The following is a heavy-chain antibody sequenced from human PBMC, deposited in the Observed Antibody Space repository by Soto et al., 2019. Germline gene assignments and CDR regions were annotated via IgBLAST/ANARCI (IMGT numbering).Heavy chain of an antibody. CDR3: ARDLYYYDSSGTSPDY. Sequence: PGVSLRLSCAASGFTFSLDAMHWVRQAPGKGLEWVAVISYDGSNKYYADSVKGRFTISRDNSKNTLYLQMNSLRAEDTAVYYCARDLYYYDSSGTSPDYWGQGTLVTVSS. D-gene: IGHD3-22*01. CDR1: GFTFSLDA. J-gene: IGHJ4*02. V-gene: IGHV3-30-3*01. CDR2: ISYDGSNK.